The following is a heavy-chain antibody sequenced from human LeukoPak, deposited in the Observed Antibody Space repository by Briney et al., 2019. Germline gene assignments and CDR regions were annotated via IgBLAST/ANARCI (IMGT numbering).Heavy chain of an antibody. Sequence: GGSLRLSCAASGFTFSDYAMHWVRKAPGKGLEWVAVISYDGSNKYYAASVKGRFTISRDNSKNTLYLQRNSLRAEDTAVYYCARAELLSLDYWGQGTLVTVSS. CDR1: GFTFSDYA. CDR3: ARAELLSLDY. D-gene: IGHD2-21*02. CDR2: ISYDGSNK. J-gene: IGHJ4*02. V-gene: IGHV3-30*04.